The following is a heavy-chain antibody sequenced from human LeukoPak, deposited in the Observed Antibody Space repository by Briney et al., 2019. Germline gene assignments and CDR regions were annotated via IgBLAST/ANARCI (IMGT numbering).Heavy chain of an antibody. D-gene: IGHD5-24*01. Sequence: PSETLSLTCAVSGYSISSGFYWAWIRPPPGKGLEWVGNIYHSGSTFYNPSLKSRVTISVDTSKNQFSLRLSSVTAADTAVYYCARHEAEMATILGVYWGQGTLVTVSS. J-gene: IGHJ4*02. CDR2: IYHSGST. CDR1: GYSISSGFY. CDR3: ARHEAEMATILGVY. V-gene: IGHV4-38-2*01.